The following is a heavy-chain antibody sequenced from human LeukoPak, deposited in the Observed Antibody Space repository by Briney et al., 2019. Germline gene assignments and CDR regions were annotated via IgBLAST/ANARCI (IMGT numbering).Heavy chain of an antibody. Sequence: SETLSLTCTVSGGSISSSSYYWGWIRQPPGKGLEWIGSIYYSGSTYYNPSLKSRVTISVDTSKNQFSLKLSSVTAADTAVYYCASEPRYCSGGSCYWVYYFDYWGQGTLVTVSS. CDR3: ASEPRYCSGGSCYWVYYFDY. D-gene: IGHD2-15*01. CDR2: IYYSGST. J-gene: IGHJ4*02. V-gene: IGHV4-39*07. CDR1: GGSISSSSYY.